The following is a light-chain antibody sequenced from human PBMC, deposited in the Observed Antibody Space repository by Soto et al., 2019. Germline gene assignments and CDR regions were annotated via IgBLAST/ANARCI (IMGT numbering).Light chain of an antibody. Sequence: QSALTQPASVPGSPGQSITISCTGTSSDVGGYNYVSWYQQHPGKAPKLMIYDVSNRPSGVSNRFSGSKSGNTASLTISGLQAEDEADYSCSSYTSSSTYVFGTGSKVTV. J-gene: IGLJ1*01. CDR2: DVS. CDR1: SSDVGGYNY. CDR3: SSYTSSSTYV. V-gene: IGLV2-14*01.